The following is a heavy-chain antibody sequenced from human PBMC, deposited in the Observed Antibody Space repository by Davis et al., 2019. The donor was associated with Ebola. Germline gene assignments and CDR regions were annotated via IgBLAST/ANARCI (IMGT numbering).Heavy chain of an antibody. J-gene: IGHJ6*02. CDR2: ISSSSSYI. D-gene: IGHD5-18*01. Sequence: GGSLRLSCAASGFTFSSYSMNWVRQAPGKGLEWVSSISSSSSYIYYADSVKGRFTISRDNAKNSLYLQMNSLRAEDTAVYYCARDMGIQLWLVYYGMDVWGQGTTVTVSS. CDR3: ARDMGIQLWLVYYGMDV. CDR1: GFTFSSYS. V-gene: IGHV3-21*01.